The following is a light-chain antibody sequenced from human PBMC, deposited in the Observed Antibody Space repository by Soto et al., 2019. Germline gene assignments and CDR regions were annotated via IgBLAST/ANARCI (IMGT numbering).Light chain of an antibody. CDR1: SSGVGRYDY. V-gene: IGLV2-14*01. CDR2: EVS. Sequence: QSALTQPASVSESPGQSITISCTGTSSGVGRYDYVSWYQQHPGKAPQLIIFEVSLRPSGISNRFSGSKSGNTASLTISGLQPEDEAHYYCSSYSSSGTYVLFGGGTKLTVL. J-gene: IGLJ3*02. CDR3: SSYSSSGTYVL.